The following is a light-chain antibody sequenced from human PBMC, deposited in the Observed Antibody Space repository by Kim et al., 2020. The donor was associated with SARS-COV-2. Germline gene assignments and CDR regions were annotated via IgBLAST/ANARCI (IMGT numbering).Light chain of an antibody. CDR1: SGSIASSY. J-gene: IGLJ3*02. Sequence: NFTLTQPHSVSESPGKTVTISCTRSSGSIASSYVHWYQQRPGSAPSTVIYDDNERPSGVPDRFSGSIDSSSNTASLTISGLRTEDEADYYCQSYDSSEDCVFGGGTQLTVL. CDR3: QSYDSSEDCV. V-gene: IGLV6-57*04. CDR2: DDN.